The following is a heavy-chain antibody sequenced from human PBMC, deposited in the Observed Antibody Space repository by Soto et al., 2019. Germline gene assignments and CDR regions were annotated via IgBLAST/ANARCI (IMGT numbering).Heavy chain of an antibody. CDR3: ARAPVRGVGYWYFDL. D-gene: IGHD3-10*02. CDR1: GYTFTSYD. V-gene: IGHV1-46*03. J-gene: IGHJ2*01. CDR2: INPSGGST. Sequence: ASVKVSCKASGYTFTSYDINWVRQAPGQGLEWMGIINPSGGSTSYAQKFQGRVTMTRDTSTSTVYMELSSLRSEDTAVYYCARAPVRGVGYWYFDLWGRGTLVTVSS.